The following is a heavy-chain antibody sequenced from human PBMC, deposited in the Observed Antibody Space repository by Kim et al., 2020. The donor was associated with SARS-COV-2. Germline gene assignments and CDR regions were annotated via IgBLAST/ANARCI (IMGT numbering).Heavy chain of an antibody. CDR2: MNPNSGNT. CDR1: GYTFTSYD. CDR3: ARGAGNLYYDILTGYPYYYMDV. J-gene: IGHJ6*03. D-gene: IGHD3-9*01. V-gene: IGHV1-8*01. Sequence: ASVKVSCKASGYTFTSYDINWVRQATGQGLEWMGWMNPNSGNTDYAQKFQGRVTMTRNTSISTAYMELSSLRSEDTAVYYCARGAGNLYYDILTGYPYYYMDVWGKGTTVTVSS.